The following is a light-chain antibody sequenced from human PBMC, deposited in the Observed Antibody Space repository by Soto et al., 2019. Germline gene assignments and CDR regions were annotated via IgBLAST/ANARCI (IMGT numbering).Light chain of an antibody. Sequence: RLTQSPSSLSASVGDTVTISCRTSQDISTYLAWYQQKPGEAPTLLIFGASSLHNGVPPRFAGSGSGSEFTLTINRLQPDDFAPYFCQHYTLYSAPFGQGTRV. CDR3: QHYTLYSAP. J-gene: IGKJ5*01. CDR2: GAS. V-gene: IGKV1-5*01. CDR1: QDISTY.